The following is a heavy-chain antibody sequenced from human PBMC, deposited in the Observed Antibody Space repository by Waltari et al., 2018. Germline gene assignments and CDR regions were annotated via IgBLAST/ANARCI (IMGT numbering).Heavy chain of an antibody. CDR2: IYSGGTT. J-gene: IGHJ4*02. CDR3: ARNQVETALGY. D-gene: IGHD2-21*02. Sequence: EVQLVESGGGLIQPGGSLRLSCVAAGVIVSNHYMTWLRQAPGKGLELVSLIYSGGTTYYADSVRGRFTISRDGSKNTVYLQMNSLRAEDTAVYFCARNQVETALGYWGQGTLVTVSS. CDR1: GVIVSNHY. V-gene: IGHV3-53*01.